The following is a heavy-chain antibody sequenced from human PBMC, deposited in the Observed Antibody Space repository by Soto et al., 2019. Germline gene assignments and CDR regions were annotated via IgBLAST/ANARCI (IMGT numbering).Heavy chain of an antibody. CDR3: ARAWKIEKFGVISMSKGLDV. Sequence: QVQLVESGGGLVKAGGSLRLSCAASGFIFIDYYMTWIRQAPGKGLEWLSCSSNRDRSTYYADSVKDRFVVSKDNAKNLVYLQMNSLRAEDTAVYFCARAWKIEKFGVISMSKGLDVWGQGTTVTVSS. CDR2: SSNRDRST. CDR1: GFIFIDYY. V-gene: IGHV3-11*01. D-gene: IGHD3-3*01. J-gene: IGHJ6*02.